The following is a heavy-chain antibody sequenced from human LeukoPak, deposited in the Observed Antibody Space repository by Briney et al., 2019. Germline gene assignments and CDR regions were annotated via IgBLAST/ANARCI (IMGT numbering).Heavy chain of an antibody. CDR2: ISGSGGTT. CDR1: GFTFSNYG. J-gene: IGHJ6*04. V-gene: IGHV3-23*01. Sequence: SGGSLRLSCVASGFTFSNYGMNWVRQAPGKGLEWVSVISGSGGTTYYADSVKGRFIISRDNSKNALFLQMNSLRAEDTAIYYCAKGYSSGWYYSGMDVWGKGTTVTVSS. D-gene: IGHD6-19*01. CDR3: AKGYSSGWYYSGMDV.